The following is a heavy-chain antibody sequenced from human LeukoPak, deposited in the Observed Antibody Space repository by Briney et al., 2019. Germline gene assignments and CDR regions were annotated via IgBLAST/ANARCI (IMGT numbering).Heavy chain of an antibody. CDR2: ISYDGSNK. J-gene: IGHJ4*02. CDR3: AKDSCSSTSCYSRD. CDR1: GFTFSGYG. Sequence: GRSLRLSCAASGFTFSGYGMHWVRQAPGKGLEWVAVISYDGSNKYYADSVKGRFTISRDNSKNTLYLQMNSLRAEDTAVYYCAKDSCSSTSCYSRDWGQGTLVTVSS. D-gene: IGHD2-2*02. V-gene: IGHV3-30*18.